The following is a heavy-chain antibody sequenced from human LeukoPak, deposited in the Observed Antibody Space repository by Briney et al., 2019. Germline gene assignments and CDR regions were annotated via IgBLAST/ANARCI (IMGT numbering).Heavy chain of an antibody. CDR3: ARSVGYCSSASCYVNWFDP. CDR2: IYASGGT. V-gene: IGHV4-4*07. D-gene: IGHD2-2*01. Sequence: SETPSLTCTVSGGSISSYYWSWIRQPAGKGLEWIGRIYASGGTNYNPSLKSRLTISVDKSKNQFSLRLSSVTAADTAVYYCARSVGYCSSASCYVNWFDPWGQGTLVTVS. CDR1: GGSISSYY. J-gene: IGHJ5*02.